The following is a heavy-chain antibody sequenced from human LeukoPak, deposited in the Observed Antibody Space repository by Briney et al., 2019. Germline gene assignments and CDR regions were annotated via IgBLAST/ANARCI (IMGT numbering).Heavy chain of an antibody. D-gene: IGHD3-22*01. CDR3: ARDPIFSYDSSGYYFDY. Sequence: GGSLRLSCAVSGFTLDDYGMSWVRQAPGKGLEWVSGINWNGGSTGYADSVKGLFTISRDNAKNSLYLQMNSLRAEDTALYYCARDPIFSYDSSGYYFDYWGQGTLVTVSS. V-gene: IGHV3-20*04. CDR1: GFTLDDYG. J-gene: IGHJ4*02. CDR2: INWNGGST.